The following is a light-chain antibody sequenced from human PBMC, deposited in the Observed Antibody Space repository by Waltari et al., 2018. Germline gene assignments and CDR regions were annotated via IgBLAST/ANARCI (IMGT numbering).Light chain of an antibody. CDR2: LNSDGSH. V-gene: IGLV4-69*01. CDR3: QTWGTGIRV. Sequence: QLVLTQSPSASASLGASVKLTCTLSRGHSNYAIAWHQQQPEKGPRYLMKLNSDGSHSKGDGVPLRFSGSSSWAERYLTISSLQSEDEADYYCQTWGTGIRVFGGGTKLTVL. CDR1: RGHSNYA. J-gene: IGLJ3*02.